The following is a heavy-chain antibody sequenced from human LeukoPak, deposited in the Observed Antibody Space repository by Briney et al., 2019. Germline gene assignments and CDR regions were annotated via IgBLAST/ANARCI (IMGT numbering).Heavy chain of an antibody. CDR3: TRDPGFYYMDV. CDR1: GFMFSTYS. CDR2: ISSSSAYI. Sequence: KSGGSLRLSCAASGFMFSTYSMNWVRQAPGKGLEWVSSISSSSAYIHYADSVKGRFTISRDNAKNTLYLQMNILRAEDTAVYSCTRDPGFYYMDVWGKGTTVTVSS. V-gene: IGHV3-21*01. J-gene: IGHJ6*03.